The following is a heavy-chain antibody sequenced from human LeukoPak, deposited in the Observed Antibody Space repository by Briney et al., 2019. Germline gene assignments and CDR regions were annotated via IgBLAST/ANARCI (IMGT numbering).Heavy chain of an antibody. CDR2: ISAYNGNT. CDR1: GYTFTSYG. Sequence: ASVTVSCKASGYTFTSYGISWVRQAPGQGVEWMGWISAYNGNTNYAQKLQGRGTMTTDTSTSTAYMELRSLRSDDPAVYYCARDHYYGSGSYYGYWGQGTLVTVSS. CDR3: ARDHYYGSGSYYGY. V-gene: IGHV1-18*01. J-gene: IGHJ4*02. D-gene: IGHD3-10*01.